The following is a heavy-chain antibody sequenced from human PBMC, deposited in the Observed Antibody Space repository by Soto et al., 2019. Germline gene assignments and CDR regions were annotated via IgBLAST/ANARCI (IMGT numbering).Heavy chain of an antibody. D-gene: IGHD3-22*01. CDR1: GGTFSSYA. J-gene: IGHJ3*02. V-gene: IGHV1-69*12. Sequence: QVQLVQSGAEVKKPGSSVKVSCKASGGTFSSYAISWVRQAPGQGLEWMGGIITIFGTANYAQKFQGRVTITADDSTRTAYMELSSLRSEDTAVYYWARENDGYYDSSGSSNDAFDIWGQGTMVTVSS. CDR2: IITIFGTA. CDR3: ARENDGYYDSSGSSNDAFDI.